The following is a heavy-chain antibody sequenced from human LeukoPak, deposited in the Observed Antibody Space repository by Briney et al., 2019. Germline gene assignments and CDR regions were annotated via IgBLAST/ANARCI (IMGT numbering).Heavy chain of an antibody. CDR2: ISWNSGSI. J-gene: IGHJ4*02. CDR3: AKDQGYSGYDFAGFDY. V-gene: IGHV3-9*01. CDR1: GFTFDDYA. D-gene: IGHD5-12*01. Sequence: GGSLRLSCAASGFTFDDYAMHWVRQAPGKGLEWVSGISWNSGSIGYADSVKGRFTISRDNAKNSLYLQMNSLRAEDTALYYCAKDQGYSGYDFAGFDYWGQGTLVTVSS.